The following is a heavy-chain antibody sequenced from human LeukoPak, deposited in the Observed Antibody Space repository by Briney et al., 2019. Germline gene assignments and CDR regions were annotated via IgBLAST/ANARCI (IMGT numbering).Heavy chain of an antibody. CDR3: ASGSYFDY. V-gene: IGHV4-59*12. D-gene: IGHD1-26*01. CDR2: IYYSGST. J-gene: IGHJ4*02. Sequence: SETLSLTCTVSGGSISSYYWSWIRQPPGKGLEWIGYIYYSGSTNYNPSLKSRVTISVDTSKNQFSLKLSSVTAADTAVYYCASGSYFDYWGQGTLVTVSS. CDR1: GGSISSYY.